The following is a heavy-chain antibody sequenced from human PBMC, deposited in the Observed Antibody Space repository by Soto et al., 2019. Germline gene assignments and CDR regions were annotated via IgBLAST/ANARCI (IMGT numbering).Heavy chain of an antibody. V-gene: IGHV4-59*11. CDR1: GGSISNHY. Sequence: QVQLQESGPGLVKPSETLSLTCTVSGGSISNHYWSWVRQPPGKGLEWIVYIYYNGNTNYNPSLKSPVTMSVDTSKNQISLKLSSVTAADTAVYYCTRANWYSEYWGQGTLVTVSS. J-gene: IGHJ4*02. CDR3: TRANWYSEY. CDR2: IYYNGNT. D-gene: IGHD7-27*01.